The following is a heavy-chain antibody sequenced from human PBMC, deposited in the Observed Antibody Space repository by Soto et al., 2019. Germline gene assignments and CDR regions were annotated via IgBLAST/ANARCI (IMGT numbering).Heavy chain of an antibody. Sequence: WASVKVSCKASGYTFTSYYMHWVRQAPGQGLEWMGIINPSGGSTSYAQKFQGRVTMTRDTSTSTVYMELSSLRSEDTAVYYCATLYYGSGSYDSWFDPWGQGTLVTVSS. CDR1: GYTFTSYY. J-gene: IGHJ5*02. CDR3: ATLYYGSGSYDSWFDP. CDR2: INPSGGST. D-gene: IGHD3-10*01. V-gene: IGHV1-46*01.